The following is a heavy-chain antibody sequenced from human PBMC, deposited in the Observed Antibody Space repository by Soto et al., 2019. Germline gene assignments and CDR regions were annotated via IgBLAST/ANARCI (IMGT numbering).Heavy chain of an antibody. CDR2: INPNSGGT. CDR3: ARFSVKGYPSYNWFDP. V-gene: IGHV1-2*02. J-gene: IGHJ5*02. CDR1: GYTFTGYY. D-gene: IGHD3-16*02. Sequence: GASVKVSCKASGYTFTGYYMHWVRQAPGQGLEWMGWINPNSGGTNYAQKFQGRVPMTRDTSISTAYMELSRLRSDDTAVYYCARFSVKGYPSYNWFDPWGQGTLVTVSS.